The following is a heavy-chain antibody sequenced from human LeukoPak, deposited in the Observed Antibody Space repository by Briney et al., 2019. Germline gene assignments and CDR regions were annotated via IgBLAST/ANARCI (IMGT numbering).Heavy chain of an antibody. D-gene: IGHD3-22*01. V-gene: IGHV1-18*01. J-gene: IGHJ4*02. CDR3: ARDRETYYYDSSGYNY. CDR1: GYTFTSYG. CDR2: ISAYNGNT. Sequence: ASVKVSCNASGYTFTSYGISWVRQAPGQGLEWMGWISAYNGNTNYAQKLQGRVTMTTDTSTSTAYMELRSLRSDDTAVYYCARDRETYYYDSSGYNYWGQGTLVTVSS.